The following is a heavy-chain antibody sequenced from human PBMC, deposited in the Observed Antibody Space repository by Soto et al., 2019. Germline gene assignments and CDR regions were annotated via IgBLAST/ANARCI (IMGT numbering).Heavy chain of an antibody. CDR1: GGTFSSYA. CDR3: ARPGLYSGRTDYYYYGMDV. CDR2: IIPIFGTA. V-gene: IGHV1-69*13. J-gene: IGHJ6*02. D-gene: IGHD1-26*01. Sequence: GXSVKVSCKASGGTFSSYAISWVRQAPGQGLEWMGGIIPIFGTANYAQKFQGRVTITADESTSTAYMELSSLRSEDTAVYYCARPGLYSGRTDYYYYGMDVWGQGTTVTVSS.